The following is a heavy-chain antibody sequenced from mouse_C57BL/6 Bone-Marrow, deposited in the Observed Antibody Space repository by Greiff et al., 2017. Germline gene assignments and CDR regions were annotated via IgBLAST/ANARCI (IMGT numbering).Heavy chain of an antibody. D-gene: IGHD4-1*01. V-gene: IGHV5-4*01. CDR1: GFTFSSYA. CDR2: ISDGGSYT. Sequence: EVQLVESGGGLVKPGGSLKLSCAASGFTFSSYAMSWVRQTPEKRLEWVATISDGGSYTYYPDNVKGRFTISRDNAKNNLYLQMSHLKSEDTAMCYCAREDWDGDAMDYWGQGTSVTVSS. J-gene: IGHJ4*01. CDR3: AREDWDGDAMDY.